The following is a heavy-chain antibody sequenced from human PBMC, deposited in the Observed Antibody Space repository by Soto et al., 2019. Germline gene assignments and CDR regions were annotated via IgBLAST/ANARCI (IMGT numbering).Heavy chain of an antibody. CDR2: ISYDGSNK. Sequence: GGSLRLSCAASGFTFSSYGMHWVRQAPGKGLEWVAVISYDGSNKYYADSVKGRFTISRDNSKNTLYLQMNSLRAEDTAVYYCAKGLRALDYWGQGTLVTVSS. CDR1: GFTFSSYG. D-gene: IGHD3-16*01. J-gene: IGHJ4*02. V-gene: IGHV3-30*18. CDR3: AKGLRALDY.